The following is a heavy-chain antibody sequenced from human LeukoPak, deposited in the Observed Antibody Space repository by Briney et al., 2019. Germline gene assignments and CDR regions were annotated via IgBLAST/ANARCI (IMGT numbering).Heavy chain of an antibody. CDR1: GFTFSSYE. CDR3: ARGRSGYPPDAFDI. CDR2: INWNGGST. Sequence: PGGSLRLSCAASGFTFSSYEMNWVRQAPGKGLEWVSGINWNGGSTGYADSVKGRFTISRDNAKNSLYLQMNSLRAEDTALYYCARGRSGYPPDAFDIWGQGTMVTVSS. J-gene: IGHJ3*02. D-gene: IGHD3-22*01. V-gene: IGHV3-20*04.